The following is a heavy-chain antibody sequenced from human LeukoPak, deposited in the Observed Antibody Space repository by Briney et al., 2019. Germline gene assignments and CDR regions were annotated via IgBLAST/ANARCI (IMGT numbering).Heavy chain of an antibody. Sequence: PGGSLRLSCAASGFTFSSYAMSWVRQAPGKGLEWVSAISGSGGSTYYADSVKGRFTISRDNSKNTLYLQMNSLRAEDTAVYYCAKVEAGYYDFWSASYYFDYWGQGTLVTVSS. CDR1: GFTFSSYA. J-gene: IGHJ4*02. CDR3: AKVEAGYYDFWSASYYFDY. V-gene: IGHV3-23*01. CDR2: ISGSGGST. D-gene: IGHD3-3*01.